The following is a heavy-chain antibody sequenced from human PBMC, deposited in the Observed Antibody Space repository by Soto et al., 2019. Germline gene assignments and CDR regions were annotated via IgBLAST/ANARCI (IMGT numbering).Heavy chain of an antibody. CDR2: ISAYNGNT. J-gene: IGHJ4*02. D-gene: IGHD3-3*01. Sequence: ASVKVSCKASGYTFTSYGISWVRQAPGQGLEWMGWISAYNGNTNYAQKLQGRVTMTTDTSTSTAYMELRSLRSDDTAAYYCARVGINYDFWSGYPYYFDYWGQGTLVTVS. CDR1: GYTFTSYG. CDR3: ARVGINYDFWSGYPYYFDY. V-gene: IGHV1-18*01.